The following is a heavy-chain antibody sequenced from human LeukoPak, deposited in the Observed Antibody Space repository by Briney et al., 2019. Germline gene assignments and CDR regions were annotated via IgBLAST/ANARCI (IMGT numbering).Heavy chain of an antibody. D-gene: IGHD5-18*01. CDR1: GYTLTELS. Sequence: ASVKVSCKVSGYTLTELSMHWVRQAPGKGLEWMGGFDPEDGETIYAQKFQGRVTMTEDTSTDTAYMELSSLRSEDTAVYYCARGGYRFGYFDNWGQGTLVTVSS. CDR3: ARGGYRFGYFDN. CDR2: FDPEDGET. V-gene: IGHV1-24*01. J-gene: IGHJ4*02.